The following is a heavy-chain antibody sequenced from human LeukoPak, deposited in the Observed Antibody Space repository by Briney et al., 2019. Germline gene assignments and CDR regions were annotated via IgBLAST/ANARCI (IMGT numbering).Heavy chain of an antibody. CDR2: IYTSGST. D-gene: IGHD2-8*01. J-gene: IGHJ6*02. CDR1: GGSISSGSYY. V-gene: IGHV4-61*02. CDR3: ARGHCTNGVCYGDYYGMDV. Sequence: TLSLTCTVSGGSISSGSYYWSWIRQPAGKGLEWIGRIYTSGSTNYNPSLKSRVTISVDTSKNQFSLKLSSVTAADTAVYYCARGHCTNGVCYGDYYGMDVWGQGTMVTVSS.